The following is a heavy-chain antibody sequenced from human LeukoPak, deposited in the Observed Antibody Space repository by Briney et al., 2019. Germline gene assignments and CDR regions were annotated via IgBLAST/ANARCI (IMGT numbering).Heavy chain of an antibody. CDR3: AREEIGRSYDSSGYNDY. D-gene: IGHD3-22*01. CDR2: IYTSGST. J-gene: IGHJ4*02. V-gene: IGHV4-4*07. Sequence: SETLSLTCTVSGGSISSYYWSWIRQPAGKGLEWIGRIYTSGSTNYNPSLKSRVTMSVDTSKNQFSLKLSSVTAADTAVYYCAREEIGRSYDSSGYNDYWGQGTLVTVSS. CDR1: GGSISSYY.